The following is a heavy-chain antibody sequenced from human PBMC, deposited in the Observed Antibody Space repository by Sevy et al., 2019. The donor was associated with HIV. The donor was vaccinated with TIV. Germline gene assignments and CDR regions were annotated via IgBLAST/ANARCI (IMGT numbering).Heavy chain of an antibody. CDR2: LSFGCGKI. Sequence: GGSLRLSCAASGFTFNIYSMSWVRQTPGKGLESVATLSFGCGKINHADSVKGRFTMSRDDSKNAVYLQMNNLRVEDTAIYYCAREGCTKPHDYWGQGTLVTVSS. D-gene: IGHD2-8*01. J-gene: IGHJ4*02. CDR1: GFTFNIYS. CDR3: AREGCTKPHDY. V-gene: IGHV3-23*01.